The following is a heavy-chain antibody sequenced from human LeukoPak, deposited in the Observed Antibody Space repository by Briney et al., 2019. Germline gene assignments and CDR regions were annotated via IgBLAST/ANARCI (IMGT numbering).Heavy chain of an antibody. CDR3: ARDGSRYSSSWFDY. CDR2: ISSSSSYI. V-gene: IGHV3-21*01. D-gene: IGHD6-13*01. CDR1: GFTFSSYI. J-gene: IGHJ4*02. Sequence: GGSLRLSCAASGFTFSSYIMNWVRQAPGKGLEWVSSISSSSSYIYYADSVKGRFTISRDNDKNSLYLQMNSLRAEDTAVYHCARDGSRYSSSWFDYWGQGTLVTVSS.